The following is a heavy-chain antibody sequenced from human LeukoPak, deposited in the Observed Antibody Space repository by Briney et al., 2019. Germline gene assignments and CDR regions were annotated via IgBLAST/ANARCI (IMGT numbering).Heavy chain of an antibody. CDR3: VRSYYGMDV. CDR1: GFTFRSYS. CDR2: ISTSSGHI. J-gene: IGHJ6*02. Sequence: GGSLRLSCAASGFTFRSYSMNWVRQAPGMGLEWVSSISTSSGHIYYADSVEGRFTISRDNAKNSLYLQMNSLRAEDTAVYYCVRSYYGMDVWGQGTTVSVSS. V-gene: IGHV3-21*01.